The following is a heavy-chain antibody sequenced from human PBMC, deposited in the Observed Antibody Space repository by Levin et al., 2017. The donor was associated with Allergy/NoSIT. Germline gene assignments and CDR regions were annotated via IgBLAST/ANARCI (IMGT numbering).Heavy chain of an antibody. CDR1: GYNFTTYW. Sequence: GESLKISCKGSGYNFTTYWTGWVRQMPGKGLEWMGIIQPGDSDTRYSPSFQGQVTISADKSISTAYLQWSSLKSSDTAIYYCATDYYGSGSPNLPYYWGQGTLVTVSS. CDR3: ATDYYGSGSPNLPYY. CDR2: IQPGDSDT. J-gene: IGHJ4*02. D-gene: IGHD3-10*01. V-gene: IGHV5-51*01.